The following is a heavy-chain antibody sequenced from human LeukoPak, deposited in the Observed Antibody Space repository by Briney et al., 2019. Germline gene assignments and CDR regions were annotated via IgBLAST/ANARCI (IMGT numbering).Heavy chain of an antibody. V-gene: IGHV4-34*01. Sequence: SETLSLTCAVYGGSFTTSWWSWIRQAPGKGLEWIGEINHRGSTNYNPYLKSRVTISLDTPNSQFSLSLSFLTAADTAMYYCQGVPLGYSSGWTSDYSYMDVWGKGTPVTVS. J-gene: IGHJ6*03. CDR3: QGVPLGYSSGWTSDYSYMDV. CDR2: INHRGST. D-gene: IGHD6-19*01. CDR1: GGSFTTSW.